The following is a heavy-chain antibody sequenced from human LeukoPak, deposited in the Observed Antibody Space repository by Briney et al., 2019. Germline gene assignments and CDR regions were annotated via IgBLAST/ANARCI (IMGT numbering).Heavy chain of an antibody. D-gene: IGHD4-23*01. CDR2: MNPNSGNT. V-gene: IGHV1-8*01. CDR1: GYTFTSYD. J-gene: IGHJ4*02. CDR3: ARGTGGNFGVDY. Sequence: ASVKVSCKASGYTFTSYDINWVRQATGQGLEWMGWMNPNSGNTGYAQKFQGRVIMTRNTSISTAYMELSSLRSEDTAVYYCARGTGGNFGVDYWGQGTLVTVSS.